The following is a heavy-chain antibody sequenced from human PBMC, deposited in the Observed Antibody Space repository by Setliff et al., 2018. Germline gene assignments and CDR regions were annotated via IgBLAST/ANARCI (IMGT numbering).Heavy chain of an antibody. D-gene: IGHD3-22*01. CDR2: IYTNGAT. V-gene: IGHV4-61*09. CDR1: GASLSSGSYY. Sequence: NPSETLSLTCTVSGASLSSGSYYWSWVRQSAGKGPEWIGHIYTNGATNYSPSLRSRVSISADTSKNVLSLRLTSVTAADTSVYYCAKEGYYDHFGYYHYYFDFWGQGTLVTVSS. J-gene: IGHJ4*02. CDR3: AKEGYYDHFGYYHYYFDF.